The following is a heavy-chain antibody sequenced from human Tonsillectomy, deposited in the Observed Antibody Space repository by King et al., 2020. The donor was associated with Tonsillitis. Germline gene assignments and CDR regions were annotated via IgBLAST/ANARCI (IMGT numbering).Heavy chain of an antibody. D-gene: IGHD2-2*02. V-gene: IGHV3-30*04. CDR3: AVRRDCSDSNCYNAFYI. CDR1: AFTFRTYV. J-gene: IGHJ3*02. Sequence: VQLVESGGGVVQPGTSLRLSCEVSAFTFRTYVLDWVRQAPGKGLGWGAVIAYDGKNKVYAESVKGRFTISRDNSKNTLFMQLNSLRPEDTAVYYCAVRRDCSDSNCYNAFYIWGQGTMVTVSS. CDR2: IAYDGKNK.